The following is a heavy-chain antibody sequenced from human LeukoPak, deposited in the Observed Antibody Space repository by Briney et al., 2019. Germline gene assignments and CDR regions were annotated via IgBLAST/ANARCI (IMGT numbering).Heavy chain of an antibody. D-gene: IGHD6-19*01. CDR2: ISSSSGYT. V-gene: IGHV3-11*05. J-gene: IGHJ4*02. Sequence: GGSLRLSCAASGFXFSDYYITWIRQAPGKGLEWVSYISSSSGYTNYADSVKGRFTISRDNAKNSLYLQLNSLRAEDTALYYCARGRGSGWYVDYWGQGTLVTVSS. CDR3: ARGRGSGWYVDY. CDR1: GFXFSDYY.